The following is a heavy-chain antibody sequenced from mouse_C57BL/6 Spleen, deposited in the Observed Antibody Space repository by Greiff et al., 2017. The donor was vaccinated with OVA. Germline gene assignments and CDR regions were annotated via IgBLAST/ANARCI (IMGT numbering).Heavy chain of an antibody. V-gene: IGHV1-39*01. CDR1: GYSFTDYN. CDR3: AREAFFTTVVEGYFDV. J-gene: IGHJ1*03. CDR2: INPNYGTT. Sequence: VQLKESGPELVKPGASVKISCKASGYSFTDYNMNWVKQSNGKSLEWIGVINPNYGTTSYNQKFKGKATLTVDQSSSTAYMQLNSLTSEDSAVYYCAREAFFTTVVEGYFDVWGTGTTVTVSS. D-gene: IGHD1-1*01.